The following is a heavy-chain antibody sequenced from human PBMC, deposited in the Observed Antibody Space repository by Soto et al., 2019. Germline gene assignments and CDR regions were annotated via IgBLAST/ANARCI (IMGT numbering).Heavy chain of an antibody. CDR1: GYTFTSYG. J-gene: IGHJ4*02. Sequence: QVQLVQSGAEVKKPGASVKVSCKASGYTFTSYGISWVRQAPGQGLEWMGWISAYNGNTNYAQKLQGRVTMTTDTYTSTAYMERRSLRSDDTAVYYCARDRGLAVAGDYFDYWGQGTLVTVYS. CDR3: ARDRGLAVAGDYFDY. D-gene: IGHD6-19*01. CDR2: ISAYNGNT. V-gene: IGHV1-18*01.